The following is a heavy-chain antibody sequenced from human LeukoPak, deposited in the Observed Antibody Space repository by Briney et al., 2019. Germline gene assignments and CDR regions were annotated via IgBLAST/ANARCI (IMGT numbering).Heavy chain of an antibody. D-gene: IGHD4-17*01. Sequence: SETLSLTCTVSGGSISSGGYYWSWIRQHPGKGLEWIGYIYYSGSTYYNPSLKSRVTISVDTSKNQFSLKLSSVTAADTAVYYCAREGNYGDYPYYFDYWGQGTLVTVSS. CDR1: GGSISSGGYY. J-gene: IGHJ4*02. CDR2: IYYSGST. V-gene: IGHV4-31*03. CDR3: AREGNYGDYPYYFDY.